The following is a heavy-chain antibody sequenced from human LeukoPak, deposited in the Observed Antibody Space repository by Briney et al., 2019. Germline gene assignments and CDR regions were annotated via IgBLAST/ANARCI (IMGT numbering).Heavy chain of an antibody. V-gene: IGHV3-69-1*01. J-gene: IGHJ4*02. CDR3: AKDRANWAIDD. D-gene: IGHD3-16*01. CDR2: IGGDGIA. Sequence: GRSLRLSCVASGFTFTDHPMNWVRQAPGKGLEWISYIGGDGIAFYADSVKGRFTASKDDARKSMYLQMNSLRIEDTAVYYCAKDRANWAIDDWGQGTQVTVSS. CDR1: GFTFTDHP.